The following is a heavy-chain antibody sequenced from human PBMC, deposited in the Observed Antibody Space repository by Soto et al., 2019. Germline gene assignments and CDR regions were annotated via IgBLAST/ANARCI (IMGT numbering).Heavy chain of an antibody. CDR2: IYYSGST. Sequence: PSETLSLTCTVSGGSISSSSYYWGWIRQPPGKGLEWIGSIYYSGSTYYNPSLKSRVTISVDTSKNQFSLKLSSVTAADTAVYYCARVGDDYGDYGNQGDFDYWGQGTLVTVSS. V-gene: IGHV4-39*01. CDR3: ARVGDDYGDYGNQGDFDY. CDR1: GGSISSSSYY. J-gene: IGHJ4*02. D-gene: IGHD4-17*01.